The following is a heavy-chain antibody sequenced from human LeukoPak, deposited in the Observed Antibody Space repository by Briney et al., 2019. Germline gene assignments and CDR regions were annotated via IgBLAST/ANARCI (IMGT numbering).Heavy chain of an antibody. J-gene: IGHJ6*02. Sequence: GGSLRLSCAASGFTFDEYAMHWVRQAPGKGLEWVSLISGDGGSTHYAESVKGRLTISRDNRKNSLHLQMNSLRTEDTALYYCAKDSSSRSLTRYYYYGMDVWGQGTTVTVSS. V-gene: IGHV3-43*02. CDR3: AKDSSSRSLTRYYYYGMDV. CDR2: ISGDGGST. D-gene: IGHD6-13*01. CDR1: GFTFDEYA.